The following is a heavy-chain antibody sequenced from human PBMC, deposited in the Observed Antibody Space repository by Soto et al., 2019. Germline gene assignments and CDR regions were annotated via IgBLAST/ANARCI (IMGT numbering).Heavy chain of an antibody. CDR3: ARIHGGSWYGWFDP. CDR2: IFSNDEK. CDR1: GFSLSNARMG. Sequence: QVTLKESGPVLVKPTETLTLTCTVSGFSLSNARMGVSWIRQPPGKALEWLAHIFSNDEKSYSTSLKSRLTTSQDTSKSQVVLTMTNMDPVDTATYYCARIHGGSWYGWFDPWGQGTLVTVFS. J-gene: IGHJ5*02. V-gene: IGHV2-26*01. D-gene: IGHD6-13*01.